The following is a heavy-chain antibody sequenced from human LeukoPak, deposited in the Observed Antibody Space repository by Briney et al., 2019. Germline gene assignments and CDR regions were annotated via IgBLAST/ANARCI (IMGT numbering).Heavy chain of an antibody. V-gene: IGHV4-59*01. Sequence: PSETLSLTCTVSGGSISSYHWSWIWQPPGKGLECIGFIYYSGSTNYNPSLKSRVTISVDTSKNQFSLKLSSVTAADTAVYYCARARNYYDSGDYYYEGDAFDIWGQGTMVTVSS. CDR3: ARARNYYDSGDYYYEGDAFDI. D-gene: IGHD3-22*01. CDR1: GGSISSYH. CDR2: IYYSGST. J-gene: IGHJ3*02.